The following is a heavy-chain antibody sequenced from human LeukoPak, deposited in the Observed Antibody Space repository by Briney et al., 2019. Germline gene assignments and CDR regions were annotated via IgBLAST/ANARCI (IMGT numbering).Heavy chain of an antibody. D-gene: IGHD5-24*01. J-gene: IGHJ5*02. Sequence: GGSLRLSCAASGFTFTTYSMNWVRQAPGKGLEWVSSISGNTSYKSYADSVKGRFTISRDNAKNSLYLQMNSLRAEDTAVYYCAKSYGYNFNWFDPWGQGTLVTVSS. CDR1: GFTFTTYS. CDR2: ISGNTSYK. V-gene: IGHV3-21*04. CDR3: AKSYGYNFNWFDP.